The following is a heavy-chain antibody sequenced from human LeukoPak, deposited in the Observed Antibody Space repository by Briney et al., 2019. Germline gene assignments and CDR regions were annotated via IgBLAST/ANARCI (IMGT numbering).Heavy chain of an antibody. CDR2: INPNSGGT. Sequence: ASVNVSCKASGYTFTFYYMHGVRQAPGQGLEWMGWINPNSGGTNYAQKFQGRATMTRETSISTAYMELSRLRSADRAVDYCARYGSLGDFDYWGQGTLVTVSS. V-gene: IGHV1-2*02. D-gene: IGHD3-16*01. CDR3: ARYGSLGDFDY. J-gene: IGHJ4*02. CDR1: GYTFTFYY.